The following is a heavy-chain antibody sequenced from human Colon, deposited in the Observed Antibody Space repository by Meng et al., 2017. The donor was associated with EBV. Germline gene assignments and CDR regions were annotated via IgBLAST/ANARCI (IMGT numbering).Heavy chain of an antibody. Sequence: GHLLQAGAYVKKPAASVRVSCEASGYTFASYGISWLRQAPGQGLEWMGWFVNNVDTYSAQKFQGRVTMTTDTHTSTAFMELRSLRSDDTAVYYCARGTPGRSYSDYWGQGTLVTVSS. V-gene: IGHV1-18*01. CDR2: FVNNVDT. CDR3: ARGTPGRSYSDY. D-gene: IGHD3-10*01. J-gene: IGHJ4*02. CDR1: GYTFASYG.